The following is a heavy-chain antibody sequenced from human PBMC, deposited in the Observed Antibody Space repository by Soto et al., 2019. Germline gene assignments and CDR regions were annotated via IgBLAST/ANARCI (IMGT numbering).Heavy chain of an antibody. Sequence: QVQLVQSGAEVKKPGSSVKVSCKTSGVSFNNNGIGWVRQAPGHGLEWMGGVSPPFRTSNYARKFHGRISITADASTGTVNMELSSLTSEDTAQYYCARGLYYGSGSYSPYGMDVWGQGTTVTVSS. CDR1: GVSFNNNG. D-gene: IGHD3-10*01. V-gene: IGHV1-69*01. CDR3: ARGLYYGSGSYSPYGMDV. J-gene: IGHJ6*02. CDR2: VSPPFRTS.